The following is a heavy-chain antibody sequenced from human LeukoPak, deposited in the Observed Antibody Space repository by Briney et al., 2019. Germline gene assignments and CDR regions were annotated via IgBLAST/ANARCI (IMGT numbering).Heavy chain of an antibody. Sequence: GESLTISCKASGYSFSNYWIGWVRQMPGKGLEWVWIIYPGDSDTRYSPSFQGQVTISADKSISAPYLQWSSLKASDTAMYYCTRRGPYGAYFHYWGQGTLVSFSS. J-gene: IGHJ4*02. CDR2: IYPGDSDT. CDR1: GYSFSNYW. CDR3: TRRGPYGAYFHY. V-gene: IGHV5-51*01. D-gene: IGHD4-17*01.